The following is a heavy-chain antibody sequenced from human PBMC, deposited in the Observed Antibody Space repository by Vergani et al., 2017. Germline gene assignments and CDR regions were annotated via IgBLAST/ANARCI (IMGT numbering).Heavy chain of an antibody. CDR1: GFTFIMHA. J-gene: IGHJ3*02. V-gene: IGHV3-23*01. Sequence: EVQLLESGGDLVQPGGSLRLSCAASGFTFIMHAMSWVRQAPGKGLKWVSTLSASDRRTHYADSVKGRFTISRDISKNTLFLHMNSLRPEDTAVYYCAKVGRSEVAGTFGAFDIWGQGTMVTVSS. CDR2: LSASDRRT. CDR3: AKVGRSEVAGTFGAFDI. D-gene: IGHD6-19*01.